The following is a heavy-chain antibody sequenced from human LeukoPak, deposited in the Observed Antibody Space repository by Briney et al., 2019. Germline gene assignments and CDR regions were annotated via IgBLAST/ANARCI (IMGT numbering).Heavy chain of an antibody. CDR2: IYYSGST. J-gene: IGHJ6*04. D-gene: IGHD2-2*01. CDR3: ARVPYCSSTSCYQWFGEFPSPYGMDV. Sequence: SQTLSLTCTVSGGSISSGGYYWSWIRQHPGKGLAWIGYIYYSGSTYYNPSLKSRVTISVDTSKNQFSLKLSSVTAADTAVYYCARVPYCSSTSCYQWFGEFPSPYGMDVWGKGTTVTVSS. CDR1: GGSISSGGYY. V-gene: IGHV4-31*03.